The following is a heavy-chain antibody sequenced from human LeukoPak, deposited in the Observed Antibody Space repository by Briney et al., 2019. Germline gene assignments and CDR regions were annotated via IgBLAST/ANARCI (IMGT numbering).Heavy chain of an antibody. CDR3: ARDHYYYDSTGYYYLDY. Sequence: PSQTLSLTCTVSGGSISSGSYYWSWIRQPAGKGLEWIGRIYNSGNTNYNPSLNSRVTISVDMSNNQFSLKLSSVTAADTAVYYCARDHYYYDSTGYYYLDYWGQGTLVTVSS. CDR2: IYNSGNT. CDR1: GGSISSGSYY. V-gene: IGHV4-61*02. D-gene: IGHD3-22*01. J-gene: IGHJ4*02.